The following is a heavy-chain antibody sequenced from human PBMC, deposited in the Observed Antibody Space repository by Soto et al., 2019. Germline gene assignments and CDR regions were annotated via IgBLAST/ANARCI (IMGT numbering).Heavy chain of an antibody. CDR3: AADLPAWGVYAFDY. V-gene: IGHV3-15*07. J-gene: IGHJ4*02. D-gene: IGHD3-16*01. CDR2: IKSHNNGGIT. CDR1: GFTFTYAW. Sequence: EVQLVESGGGLVEPGGSLRLSCAASGFTFTYAWLNWVRQAPGKGLEWVGRIKSHNNGGITDYAAPVKGRFTLSRDDSENTVYLQMNSLKIEDSAIYYCAADLPAWGVYAFDYWGQGALVTVSS.